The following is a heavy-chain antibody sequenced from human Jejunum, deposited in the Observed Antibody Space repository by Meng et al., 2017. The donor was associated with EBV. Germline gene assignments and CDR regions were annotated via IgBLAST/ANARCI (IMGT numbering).Heavy chain of an antibody. V-gene: IGHV1-2*06. D-gene: IGHD5-12*01. CDR2: ISPNNGGT. CDR3: ARDYGYGGATTFGLDF. Sequence: QVQLVQSGAEVKKPXXSXKGXGXXSGYTFTGYYIHWVRQAPGQGLEWMGRISPNNGGTDYAQNFQGRVTVTRDTSISTAYMELSSLRSDDTAVYFCARDYGYGGATTFGLDFWGQGALVTVSS. J-gene: IGHJ4*02. CDR1: GYTFTGYY.